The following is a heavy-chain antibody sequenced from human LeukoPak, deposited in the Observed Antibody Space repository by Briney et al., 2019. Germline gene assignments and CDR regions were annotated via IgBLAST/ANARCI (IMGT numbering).Heavy chain of an antibody. J-gene: IGHJ4*02. CDR2: INSGSNNL. CDR1: GFTFSTYI. CDR3: ARASASYFDY. Sequence: GESLRLSCTASGFTFSTYIMNWVRQPPGKGLEWISFINSGSNNLFYTDSVRGRFTISRDNAKNSLYLQLNSLRAEDTAVYYCARASASYFDYWGQGTLVTVSS. V-gene: IGHV3-21*01.